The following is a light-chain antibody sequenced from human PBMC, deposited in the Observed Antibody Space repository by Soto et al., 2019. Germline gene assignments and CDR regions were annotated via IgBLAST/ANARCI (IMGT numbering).Light chain of an antibody. V-gene: IGLV1-44*01. CDR3: AAWDVSLVV. Sequence: QSVLTQPPSVSGTPGQRVTIFCSGSSSNIGTNTVIWYQQLPGAAPKLLIYSDNQRPSGVPDRFSGSKSGTSASLAISGLQSEDEADYYCAAWDVSLVVFGGGTKVTVL. CDR2: SDN. CDR1: SSNIGTNT. J-gene: IGLJ2*01.